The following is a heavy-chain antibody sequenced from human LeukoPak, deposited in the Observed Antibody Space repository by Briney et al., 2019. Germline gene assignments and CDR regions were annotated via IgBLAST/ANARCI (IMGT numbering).Heavy chain of an antibody. CDR2: ISGSGGST. CDR3: AKDYYYDSSGLAALEY. D-gene: IGHD3-22*01. Sequence: GGSLRLSCAASGFTFTNYAMTWVRQAPGKGLEWVSAISGSGGSTYYADSVKGRFTISRDNSKTTLYLQMNSLRAEDTAIYYCAKDYYYDSSGLAALEYWGQGTLVTVSS. V-gene: IGHV3-23*01. CDR1: GFTFTNYA. J-gene: IGHJ4*02.